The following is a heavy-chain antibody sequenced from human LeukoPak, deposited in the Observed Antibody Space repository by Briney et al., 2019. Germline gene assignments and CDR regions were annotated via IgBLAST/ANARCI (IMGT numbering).Heavy chain of an antibody. D-gene: IGHD3-16*01. J-gene: IGHJ4*02. Sequence: ASVKVSCKASGYTFTGYYMHWVRQAPGQGLEWMGWINPNSGGTNYAQKFQGRVTMTRDTSISTAYMELSRLRSDDTAVYYCARASPYLYYDYVWGQLGGADKRFDYWGQGTLVTVSS. V-gene: IGHV1-2*02. CDR2: INPNSGGT. CDR1: GYTFTGYY. CDR3: ARASPYLYYDYVWGQLGGADKRFDY.